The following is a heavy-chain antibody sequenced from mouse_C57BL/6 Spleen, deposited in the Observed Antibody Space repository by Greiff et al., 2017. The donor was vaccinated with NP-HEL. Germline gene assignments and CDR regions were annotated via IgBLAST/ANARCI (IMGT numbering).Heavy chain of an antibody. CDR1: GFTFSSYA. J-gene: IGHJ1*03. CDR3: AREDGYYPHWYFDV. D-gene: IGHD2-3*01. V-gene: IGHV5-4*01. CDR2: ISDGGSYT. Sequence: EVQGVESGGGLVKPGGSLKLSCAASGFTFSSYAMSWVRQTPEKRLEWVATISDGGSYTYYPDNVKGRFTISRDNAKNNLYLQMSHLKSEDTAMYYCAREDGYYPHWYFDVWGTGTTVPVSS.